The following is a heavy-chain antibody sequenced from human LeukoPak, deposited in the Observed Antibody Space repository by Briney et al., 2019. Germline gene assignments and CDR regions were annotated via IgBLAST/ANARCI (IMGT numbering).Heavy chain of an antibody. Sequence: GAFLKISCKGSAYSFTSYWIGWVRQMPGRGLEWMGIIFPGDSDTRYSPSFQGQVTISADKSISTAYLQWSSLKASDTAIYYCARARLYISGWAGFDPWGQGTLVTVS. CDR1: AYSFTSYW. CDR3: ARARLYISGWAGFDP. CDR2: IFPGDSDT. V-gene: IGHV5-51*01. D-gene: IGHD6-19*01. J-gene: IGHJ5*02.